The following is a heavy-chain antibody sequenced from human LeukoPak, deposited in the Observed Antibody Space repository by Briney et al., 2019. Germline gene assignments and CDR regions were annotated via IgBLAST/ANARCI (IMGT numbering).Heavy chain of an antibody. Sequence: GGSLRLSCAASGFTFSDYYMSWIRQAPGKGLEWVSYISSSGSTIYYADSVKGRFTISRDNAKNSLYLQMNSLRAEDTAVYYCTIVVVPAARETVDYWGQGTLVTVSS. V-gene: IGHV3-11*01. J-gene: IGHJ4*02. CDR1: GFTFSDYY. CDR2: ISSSGSTI. D-gene: IGHD2-2*01. CDR3: TIVVVPAARETVDY.